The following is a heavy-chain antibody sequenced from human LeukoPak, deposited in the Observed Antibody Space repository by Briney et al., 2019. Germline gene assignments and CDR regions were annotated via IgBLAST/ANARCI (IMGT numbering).Heavy chain of an antibody. CDR3: ARDYITIFGAPVVHFDY. V-gene: IGHV3-21*01. CDR1: GFTFSSYS. J-gene: IGHJ4*02. D-gene: IGHD3-3*01. Sequence: KAGGSLRLSCAASGFTFSSYSMNWVRQAPGKGLEWVSSISSSSSYIYYADSVKGRFTISRDNAKNSLYLQMNSLRAEDTAVYYCARDYITIFGAPVVHFDYWGQGTLVTVSS. CDR2: ISSSSSYI.